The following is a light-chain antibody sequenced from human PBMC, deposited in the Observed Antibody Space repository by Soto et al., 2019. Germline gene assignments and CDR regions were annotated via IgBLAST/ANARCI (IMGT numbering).Light chain of an antibody. Sequence: EIVMTQSLATLSVSPGERATLSCRASQSVSSNLAWYQQKPGQAPRLLIYGASTRATGIPARFSGSGSGTEFTLTISSLQSEDFAVYYCQQNNNWPDMYTFGQGTKLEIK. CDR1: QSVSSN. V-gene: IGKV3-15*01. J-gene: IGKJ2*01. CDR2: GAS. CDR3: QQNNNWPDMYT.